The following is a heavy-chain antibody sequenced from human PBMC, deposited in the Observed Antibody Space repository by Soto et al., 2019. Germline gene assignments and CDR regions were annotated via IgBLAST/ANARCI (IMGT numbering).Heavy chain of an antibody. CDR2: ISYDGSNK. J-gene: IGHJ4*02. CDR1: GFTFSTYA. V-gene: IGHV3-30-3*01. CDR3: ARSDYDFWSGHYFDY. Sequence: QVQLVESGGGVVQPGRSLRLSCAASGFTFSTYAMHWVRQAPGKGLEWVAVISYDGSNKYYADSVKGRFTISRDNSKNTLYLQMNSLRAEDTAVYYCARSDYDFWSGHYFDYWGQGTLVTVSS. D-gene: IGHD3-3*01.